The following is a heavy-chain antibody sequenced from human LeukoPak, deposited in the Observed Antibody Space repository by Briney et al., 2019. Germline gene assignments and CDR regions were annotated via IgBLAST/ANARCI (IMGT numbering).Heavy chain of an antibody. D-gene: IGHD6-19*01. J-gene: IGHJ5*02. V-gene: IGHV4-59*01. Sequence: PSETLSLTCTASGGSISSYYWSWIRQPPGKGLEWIGYIYYSGSTNYNPSLQSRVTISVDTSKNQFSLKLSSVTAADTAVDYCARASPGIAVAGTVGWFDPWGQGTLVTVSS. CDR2: IYYSGST. CDR1: GGSISSYY. CDR3: ARASPGIAVAGTVGWFDP.